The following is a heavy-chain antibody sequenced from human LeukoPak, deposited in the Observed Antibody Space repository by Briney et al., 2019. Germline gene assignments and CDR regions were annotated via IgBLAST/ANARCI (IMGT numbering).Heavy chain of an antibody. CDR2: FDPEDGET. CDR1: GYTLTKLS. V-gene: IGHV1-24*01. D-gene: IGHD1-26*01. CDR3: ATNDGGSYYFPY. Sequence: GASVKVSCKASGYTLTKLSMHWVRQAPGKGLEWMGGFDPEDGETIYAQKFQGRVTMTEDTSTDTAYMELSSLRSEDTAVYYCATNDGGSYYFPYWGQGTLVTVSS. J-gene: IGHJ4*02.